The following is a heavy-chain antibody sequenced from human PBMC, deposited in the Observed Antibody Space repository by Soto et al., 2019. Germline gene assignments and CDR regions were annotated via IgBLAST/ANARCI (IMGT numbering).Heavy chain of an antibody. J-gene: IGHJ3*02. CDR2: IYNSGST. V-gene: IGHV4-30-2*01. CDR3: ARPRYSSGYYPLAFYI. D-gene: IGHD3-22*01. CDR1: GGYISGGYYS. Sequence: PSETLSLTCAVSGGYISGGYYSWSWIRQPPGKGLEWIGFIYNSGSTYYNSSLKSRVTISVDRSKNHFFLNLTSVTAADTAVYYCARPRYSSGYYPLAFYIWGQGTMVTVSS.